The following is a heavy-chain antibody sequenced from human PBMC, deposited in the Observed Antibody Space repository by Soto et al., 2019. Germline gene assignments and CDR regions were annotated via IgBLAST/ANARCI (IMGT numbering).Heavy chain of an antibody. V-gene: IGHV4-30-4*01. CDR2: IYYSGST. CDR3: AREVVVAAGRWLQFPLYYFDY. J-gene: IGHJ4*02. D-gene: IGHD2-15*01. CDR1: GGSISSGDYY. Sequence: PSETLSLTCTVSGGSISSGDYYWSWIRQPPGKGLEWIGYIYYSGSTYYNPSLKSRVTISVDTSKNQFSLKLSSVTAADTAVYYCAREVVVAAGRWLQFPLYYFDYWGQGTLVTVSS.